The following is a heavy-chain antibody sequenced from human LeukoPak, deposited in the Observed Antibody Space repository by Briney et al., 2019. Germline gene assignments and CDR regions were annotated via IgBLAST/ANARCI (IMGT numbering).Heavy chain of an antibody. V-gene: IGHV3-7*03. CDR2: IKDGESVK. D-gene: IGHD3-10*02. J-gene: IGHJ4*02. CDR1: GFTFTSYW. CDR3: ARIQLFHGDFDY. Sequence: GGSLRLSCAVSGFTFTSYWMSWVRQAPGKGLEWVASIKDGESVKYYVDSVKGRFTISRDNAKNSLHLQMDSLRAEDTAVYYCARIQLFHGDFDYWGQGTPVTVSS.